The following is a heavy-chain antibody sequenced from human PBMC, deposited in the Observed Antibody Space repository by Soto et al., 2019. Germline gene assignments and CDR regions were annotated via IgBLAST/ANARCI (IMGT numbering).Heavy chain of an antibody. CDR2: INHSGST. CDR3: ARGLRGGLTVLDY. J-gene: IGHJ4*02. CDR1: GGSFSGYY. D-gene: IGHD2-8*02. Sequence: QVQLQQWGAGLLKPSETLSLTCAVYGGSFSGYYWSWIRQPPGKGLEWIGEINHSGSTNYNPSLKSRAXXSXAXCTNQFSLKLSSVTAADTAVYYCARGLRGGLTVLDYWGQGTLVTVSS. V-gene: IGHV4-34*01.